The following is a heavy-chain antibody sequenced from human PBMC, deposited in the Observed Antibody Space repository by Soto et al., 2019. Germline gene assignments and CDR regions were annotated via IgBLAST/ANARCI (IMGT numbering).Heavy chain of an antibody. Sequence: QVQLVQSGAEVKKPGASVKVSCKASGYTFTSYGISWVRQAPGQGLEWMGWISAYNGNTNYAQKLQGRATMTTDTSTGTAHMEMGSLRSADTVGECCARKDNFRDYDFWRGPIYYYYGMDVWGQGTTVTVSS. V-gene: IGHV1-18*04. J-gene: IGHJ6*02. CDR1: GYTFTSYG. D-gene: IGHD3-3*01. CDR3: ARKDNFRDYDFWRGPIYYYYGMDV. CDR2: ISAYNGNT.